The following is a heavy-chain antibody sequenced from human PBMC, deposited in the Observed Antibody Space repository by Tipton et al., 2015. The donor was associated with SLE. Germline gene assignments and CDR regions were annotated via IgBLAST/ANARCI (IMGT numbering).Heavy chain of an antibody. J-gene: IGHJ3*02. CDR3: ARVERRAIGNSVFGAFEM. V-gene: IGHV4-4*02. CDR2: IHLDGST. CDR1: GDSISSYDW. D-gene: IGHD4-23*01. Sequence: TLSLTCAVSGDSISSYDWWSWVRQSPGKGLEWIGEIHLDGSTNYNPSLKSRVTMSVDKSKTQCFLEVTSVTAADTALYYCARVERRAIGNSVFGAFEMWGQGTVVTVSS.